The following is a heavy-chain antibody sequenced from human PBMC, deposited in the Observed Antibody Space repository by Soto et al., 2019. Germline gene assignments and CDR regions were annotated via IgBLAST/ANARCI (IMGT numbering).Heavy chain of an antibody. CDR1: GGSMSSYY. CDR3: ARAANPGYDFWSGHYTSWFFDL. Sequence: QVQLQESGPGLVTPLETLSLTCTVSGGSMSSYYWSWIRQPPGKGLELTGYISYSGTTNYNPSLKSRISMSLDTSTNQFSLTLRSMTAADTAVYYCARAANPGYDFWSGHYTSWFFDLWGRGTLVTVSS. J-gene: IGHJ2*01. V-gene: IGHV4-59*01. CDR2: ISYSGTT. D-gene: IGHD3-3*01.